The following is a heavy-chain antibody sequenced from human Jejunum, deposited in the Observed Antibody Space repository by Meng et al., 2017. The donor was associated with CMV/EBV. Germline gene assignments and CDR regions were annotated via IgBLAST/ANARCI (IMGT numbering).Heavy chain of an antibody. Sequence: GASITSYYWSWIRQTPGKGLEWIGFIYYSGSTNYSPSLKSRVTISLDTSKSQFSLRLSSVTAADTAVYYCARDTSAWSGNYYFDYWGQGTRVTVSS. D-gene: IGHD6-19*01. CDR3: ARDTSAWSGNYYFDY. V-gene: IGHV4-59*01. J-gene: IGHJ4*02. CDR1: GASITSYY. CDR2: IYYSGST.